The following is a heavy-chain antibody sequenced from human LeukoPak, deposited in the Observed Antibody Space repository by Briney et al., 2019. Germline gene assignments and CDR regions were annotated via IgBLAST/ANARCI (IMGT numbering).Heavy chain of an antibody. V-gene: IGHV4-4*08. CDR1: GGSISSYY. CDR2: IYYSGST. Sequence: SETLSLTCTVSGGSISSYYWSWIRQPPGKGLEWIGYIYYSGSTNYNPSLKSRVTISVDTSKNQFSLKLSSVTAADTAVYYCARDYCSGGSCYEIDYWGQGTLVTVSS. D-gene: IGHD2-15*01. CDR3: ARDYCSGGSCYEIDY. J-gene: IGHJ4*02.